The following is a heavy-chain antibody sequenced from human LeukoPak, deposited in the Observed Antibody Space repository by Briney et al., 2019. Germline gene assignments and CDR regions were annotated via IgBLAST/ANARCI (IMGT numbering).Heavy chain of an antibody. Sequence: PGGSLRLSCAASGFTFSSYGMHWVRQAPGKGLEWVAVISYDGSNKYYADSVKGRFTISRDNSKNTLYLQMNSLRAEDTAVYYCAKDHSGYSYGYDYWGQGTLVTASS. CDR2: ISYDGSNK. V-gene: IGHV3-30*18. J-gene: IGHJ4*02. CDR3: AKDHSGYSYGYDY. D-gene: IGHD5-18*01. CDR1: GFTFSSYG.